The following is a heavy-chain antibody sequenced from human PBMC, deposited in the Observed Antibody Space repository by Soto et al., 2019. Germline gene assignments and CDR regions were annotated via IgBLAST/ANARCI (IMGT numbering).Heavy chain of an antibody. CDR1: GFTFSSYG. Sequence: GGSLRLSCAASGFTFSSYGMHWVRQAPGKGLEWVAVISYDGSNKYYADSVKGRFTISRDNSKNTLYLQMNSLRAEDTAVYYCAKDGSGQGLYCGPGTLVTVST. CDR3: AKDGSGQGLY. D-gene: IGHD1-26*01. V-gene: IGHV3-30*18. J-gene: IGHJ4*02. CDR2: ISYDGSNK.